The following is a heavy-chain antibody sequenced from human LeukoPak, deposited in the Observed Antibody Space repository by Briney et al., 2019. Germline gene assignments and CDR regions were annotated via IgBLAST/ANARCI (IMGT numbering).Heavy chain of an antibody. V-gene: IGHV4-61*01. CDR2: IYYSGSI. D-gene: IGHD3-22*01. CDR3: ARENPSGYYNRPIDY. J-gene: IGHJ4*02. Sequence: PSETLSLTCTVSDDSISRSNYYWSWIRQPPGKGLEWIGDIYYSGSIKYNPSLKSRVTMSVDTSKNQFSLKLSSVTAADTAIYYCARENPSGYYNRPIDYWGQGTLVTVSS. CDR1: DDSISRSNYY.